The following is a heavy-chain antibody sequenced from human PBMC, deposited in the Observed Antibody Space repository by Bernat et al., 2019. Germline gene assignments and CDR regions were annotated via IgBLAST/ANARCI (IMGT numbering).Heavy chain of an antibody. V-gene: IGHV1-69*06. CDR2: IIPIFGTA. D-gene: IGHD4-17*01. CDR1: GGTFSSYA. Sequence: QVQLVQSGAEVKKPGSSVKVSCKASGGTFSSYAISWVRQAPGQGLEWMGGIIPIFGTANYAQKFQGRVTITADKSTSTAYMELSSLRSEDTAVYYWSRDFPILYGDSQGKEDDYWGQGTLVTVSS. CDR3: SRDFPILYGDSQGKEDDY. J-gene: IGHJ4*02.